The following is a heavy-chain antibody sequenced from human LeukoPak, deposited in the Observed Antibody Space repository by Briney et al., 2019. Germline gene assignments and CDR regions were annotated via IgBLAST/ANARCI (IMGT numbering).Heavy chain of an antibody. CDR2: INHSGST. D-gene: IGHD3-22*01. V-gene: IGHV4-34*01. Sequence: SETLSLTCAVYGGSFSGYYWSWIRQPPGKGLGWIGEINHSGSTNYNPSLKSRVTISVDTSKNQFSLKLSSVTAADTAVYYCARGSGYYLRGFDPWGQGTLVTVSS. CDR3: ARGSGYYLRGFDP. J-gene: IGHJ5*02. CDR1: GGSFSGYY.